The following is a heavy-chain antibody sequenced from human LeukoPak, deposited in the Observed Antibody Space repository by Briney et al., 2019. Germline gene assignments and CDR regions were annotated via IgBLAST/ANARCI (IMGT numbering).Heavy chain of an antibody. CDR1: GGSFSGYY. Sequence: PSETLSLTCAVYGGSFSGYYWSWIRQPPGKGLEWIGEINHSGSTNYNPSLKSRVTISVDTSKNQYSLKLSSVTAADTAVYYCARSHYYDSSGSHNNWFDPWGQGTLVTVSS. V-gene: IGHV4-34*01. CDR2: INHSGST. D-gene: IGHD3-22*01. CDR3: ARSHYYDSSGSHNNWFDP. J-gene: IGHJ5*02.